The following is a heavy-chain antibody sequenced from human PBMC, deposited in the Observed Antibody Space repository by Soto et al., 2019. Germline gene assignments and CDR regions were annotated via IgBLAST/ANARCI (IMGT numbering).Heavy chain of an antibody. CDR2: ISSSSSTI. V-gene: IGHV3-48*02. J-gene: IGHJ4*02. D-gene: IGHD6-13*01. CDR1: GFTFSSYS. CDR3: ARESDSSSWYAVNYFDY. Sequence: EVQLVESGGGLVQPGGSLRLSCAASGFTFSSYSMNWVRQAPGKGLEWVSYISSSSSTIYYADSVKGRFTISRDNAKNSLYLQMNSLRDVDTAVYYCARESDSSSWYAVNYFDYWGQGTLVTVSS.